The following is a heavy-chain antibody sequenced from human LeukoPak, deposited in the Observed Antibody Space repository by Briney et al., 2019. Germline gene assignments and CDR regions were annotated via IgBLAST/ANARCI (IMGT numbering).Heavy chain of an antibody. J-gene: IGHJ4*02. V-gene: IGHV3-9*01. D-gene: IGHD6-13*01. CDR2: ISWNSGSI. Sequence: GGSLRLSCAASGFTFDDYAMHWVRQAPGKGLEWVSGISWNSGSIGYADSVKGRFTTSRDNAKNSLYLQMNSLRAEDTALYYCAKAKTAAAGPVAYWGQGTLVTVSS. CDR3: AKAKTAAAGPVAY. CDR1: GFTFDDYA.